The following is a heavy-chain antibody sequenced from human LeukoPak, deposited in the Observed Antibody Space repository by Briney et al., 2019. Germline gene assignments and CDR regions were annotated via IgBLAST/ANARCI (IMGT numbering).Heavy chain of an antibody. CDR1: GGSISSYY. CDR2: IYYTGST. D-gene: IGHD3-10*01. Sequence: SETLSLTCTVSGGSISSYYWSWIQQPPGKGLEWIGYIYYTGSTNYNSFLKSRVSISVDTSKNQFSLKLSSVTAADTAVYYCARQYYYGSGTLYYYYGMDVWGQGTTVTVSS. J-gene: IGHJ6*02. CDR3: ARQYYYGSGTLYYYYGMDV. V-gene: IGHV4-59*08.